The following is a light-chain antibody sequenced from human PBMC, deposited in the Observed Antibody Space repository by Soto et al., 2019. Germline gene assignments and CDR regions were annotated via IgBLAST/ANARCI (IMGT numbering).Light chain of an antibody. CDR2: DAS. CDR3: QQYHTSSIT. CDR1: QTISSW. J-gene: IGKJ5*01. V-gene: IGKV1-5*01. Sequence: DIQMTQSPSTLSASVGDIVIITFRASQTISSWLAWYQQKPGKAPTLLIYDASTLERGVPSRFSGTGSGTEFTLSIDSLQPDDFATYYCQQYHTSSITFGQGTRLEIK.